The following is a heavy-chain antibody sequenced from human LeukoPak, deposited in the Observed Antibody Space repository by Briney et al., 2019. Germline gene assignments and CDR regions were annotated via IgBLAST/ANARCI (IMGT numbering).Heavy chain of an antibody. J-gene: IGHJ4*02. V-gene: IGHV5-51*01. CDR1: GYSFTSYW. CDR2: IYPGDPDT. CDR3: VTARRNANGYFPFDY. D-gene: IGHD5-24*01. Sequence: GESLKISCKGSGYSFTSYWIGWVRQMPGKGLEWMGIIYPGDPDTRYSPSFQGQVTISADKSISTAYLQWSSLKASDTAMYYCVTARRNANGYFPFDYWGQGALVAVS.